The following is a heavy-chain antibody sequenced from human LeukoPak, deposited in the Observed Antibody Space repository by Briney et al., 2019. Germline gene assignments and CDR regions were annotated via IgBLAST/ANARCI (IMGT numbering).Heavy chain of an antibody. J-gene: IGHJ4*02. D-gene: IGHD3-22*01. CDR2: INHSGST. V-gene: IGHV4-34*01. CDR1: GGSFSGYY. CDR3: ARLKPHYYDSSGYLNYYFDY. Sequence: SETLSLTCAVYGGSFSGYYWSWIRQPPGKGLEWTGEINHSGSTNYNPSLKSRVTISVDTSKNQFSLKLSSVTAADTAVYYCARLKPHYYDSSGYLNYYFDYWGQGTLVTVSS.